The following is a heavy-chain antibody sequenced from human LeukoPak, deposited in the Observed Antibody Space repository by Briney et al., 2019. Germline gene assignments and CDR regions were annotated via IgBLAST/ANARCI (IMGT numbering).Heavy chain of an antibody. D-gene: IGHD3-10*01. Sequence: SETLSLTCAVYGGSFSAYYWNWVRQSPGKGLEWIGEINHSGSPNYNPSLKSRVTISIDTSKNQFSLKLSPVTAADTAVYYCARDLSDYYGSGSYRPIDAFDIWGQGTMVTVSS. CDR3: ARDLSDYYGSGSYRPIDAFDI. CDR1: GGSFSAYY. V-gene: IGHV4-34*01. CDR2: INHSGSP. J-gene: IGHJ3*02.